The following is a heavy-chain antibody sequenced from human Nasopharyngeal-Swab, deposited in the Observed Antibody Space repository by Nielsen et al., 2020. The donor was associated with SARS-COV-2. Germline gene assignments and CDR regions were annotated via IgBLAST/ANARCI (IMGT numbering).Heavy chain of an antibody. CDR2: INHSGST. V-gene: IGHV4-34*01. D-gene: IGHD4-17*01. CDR1: GGSFSGYY. J-gene: IGHJ6*03. Sequence: SETLSLTCAVYGGSFSGYYWSWIRQPPGKGLEWIGEINHSGSTNYNPSLKSRVTISVETSKNQFSLKLSSVTAADTAVYYCARERLAVTTFPDYYYYYYMDVWGKGTTVTVSS. CDR3: ARERLAVTTFPDYYYYYYMDV.